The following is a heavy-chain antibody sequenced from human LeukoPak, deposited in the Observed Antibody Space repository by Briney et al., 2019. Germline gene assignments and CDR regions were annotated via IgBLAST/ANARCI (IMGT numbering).Heavy chain of an antibody. CDR3: SRGYDYYAFDI. V-gene: IGHV4-34*01. J-gene: IGHJ3*02. D-gene: IGHD5-12*01. CDR1: GGSFSGYY. CDR2: INHSGST. Sequence: SETLSLTCAVYGGSFSGYYWSWIRQPPGKGLEWIGEINHSGSTNYNPSLKSRVTISVDTSKNQFSLKLSSATAADMAVYYCSRGYDYYAFDIWGQGTMVTVSS.